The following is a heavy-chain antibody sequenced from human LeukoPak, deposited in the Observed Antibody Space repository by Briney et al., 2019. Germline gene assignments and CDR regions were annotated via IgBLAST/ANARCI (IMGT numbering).Heavy chain of an antibody. CDR1: GFTVSSSY. D-gene: IGHD3-10*01. J-gene: IGHJ3*01. Sequence: GGSLRLSCAASGFTVSSSYMTWVRQAPGKGLEWVSVIRSGGSTVYADSVKGRFTISRDDSKNTLYLQLNSLRAEDTAVYYCAREGSGRTAYNDGLDVWGQGTMVTVSS. V-gene: IGHV3-53*01. CDR3: AREGSGRTAYNDGLDV. CDR2: IRSGGST.